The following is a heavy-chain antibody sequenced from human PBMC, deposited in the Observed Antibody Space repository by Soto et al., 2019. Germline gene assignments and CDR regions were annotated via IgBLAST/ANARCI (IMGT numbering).Heavy chain of an antibody. V-gene: IGHV3-7*03. D-gene: IGHD6-6*01. Sequence: VGSLRLSCAASGFTFSSYWMSWVRQAPGKGLEWVANIKQDGSEKYYVDSVKGRFTISRDNAKNSLYLQMNSLRAEDTAVYYCARAKDSSSSLYYYYMDVWGKGTTVTVSS. CDR1: GFTFSSYW. CDR2: IKQDGSEK. J-gene: IGHJ6*03. CDR3: ARAKDSSSSLYYYYMDV.